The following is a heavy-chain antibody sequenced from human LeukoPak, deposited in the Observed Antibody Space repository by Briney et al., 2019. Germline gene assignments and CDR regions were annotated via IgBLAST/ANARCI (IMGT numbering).Heavy chain of an antibody. J-gene: IGHJ5*02. Sequence: ASVKVSCKASGYTFTSYGISWVRQAPGQGLEWMGCISAYNGNTNYAQKRQGRVTMTTDTSTSTAYMELRSLRSDDTAVYYCARDQLVAGLNWFDPWGQGTLVTVSS. D-gene: IGHD6-19*01. CDR1: GYTFTSYG. V-gene: IGHV1-18*01. CDR3: ARDQLVAGLNWFDP. CDR2: ISAYNGNT.